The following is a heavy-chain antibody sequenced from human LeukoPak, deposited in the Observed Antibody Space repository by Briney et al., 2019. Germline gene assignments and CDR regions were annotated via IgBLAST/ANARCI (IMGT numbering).Heavy chain of an antibody. CDR3: ARGVEECILTGYCPFDY. V-gene: IGHV5-51*01. CDR2: IYPGDSDT. D-gene: IGHD3-9*01. J-gene: IGHJ4*02. Sequence: PGESLKISCKGSGYSFTSYWIGWVRQMPGKGLEWMGIIYPGDSDTRYSPSFQGQVTISADKSISTAYLRWSSLKASDTAMYYCARGVEECILTGYCPFDYWGQGTLVTVSS. CDR1: GYSFTSYW.